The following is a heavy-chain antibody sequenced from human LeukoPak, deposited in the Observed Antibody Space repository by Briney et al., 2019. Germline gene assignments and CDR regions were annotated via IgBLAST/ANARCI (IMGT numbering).Heavy chain of an antibody. CDR2: IWYDGSNK. D-gene: IGHD3-16*02. CDR1: GFTFSSYG. J-gene: IGHJ4*02. V-gene: IGHV3-33*01. Sequence: GGSLRLSCAASGFTFSSYGMHWVRQAPGKGLEWVAVIWYDGSNKYYADSVKGRFTISRDNAKNSLYLQMNSLRAEDTAVYYCARDAANYDYVWGSYRPDYWGQGTLVTVSS. CDR3: ARDAANYDYVWGSYRPDY.